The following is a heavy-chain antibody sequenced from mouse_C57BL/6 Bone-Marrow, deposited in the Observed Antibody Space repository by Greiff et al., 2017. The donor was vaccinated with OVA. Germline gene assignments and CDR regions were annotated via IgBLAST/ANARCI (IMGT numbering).Heavy chain of an antibody. Sequence: EVQLQQSGPELVKPGASVKISCKASGYTFTDYYMNWVKQSHGKSLEWIGDINPNNGGTSYNQKFKGKATLTVDKSSSTAYMELRSLTSEDSAVYYCARLAGSYWYFDVWGTGTTVTVSS. J-gene: IGHJ1*03. V-gene: IGHV1-26*01. CDR1: GYTFTDYY. CDR2: INPNNGGT. CDR3: ARLAGSYWYFDV.